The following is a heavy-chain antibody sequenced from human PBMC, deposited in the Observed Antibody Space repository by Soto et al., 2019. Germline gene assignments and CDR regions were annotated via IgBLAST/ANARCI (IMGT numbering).Heavy chain of an antibody. V-gene: IGHV1-2*02. J-gene: IGHJ3*01. Sequence: GASVKVSCKASGYTFTAHYIHWVRQAPGQGLEWMGWINPNSGGASYAQQFQGRVTMTRDTSINTAYMELSRLNSDDTAVYYCAGSTVLNDAFDFWGQGILVTVSS. D-gene: IGHD4-17*01. CDR1: GYTFTAHY. CDR2: INPNSGGA. CDR3: AGSTVLNDAFDF.